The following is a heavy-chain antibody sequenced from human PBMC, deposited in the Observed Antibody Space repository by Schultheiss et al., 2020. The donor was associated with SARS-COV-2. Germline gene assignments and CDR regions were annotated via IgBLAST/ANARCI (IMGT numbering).Heavy chain of an antibody. CDR1: GGSISSSSYY. J-gene: IGHJ3*02. Sequence: SETLSLTCTVSGGSISSSSYYWGWIRQPPGKGLEWIGSIYYSGSTYYNPSLKSRVTISVDTSKNQFSLKLSSVTAADTAVYYCARAGGSGSYLAFDIWGQGTMVTVSS. V-gene: IGHV4-39*01. CDR2: IYYSGST. CDR3: ARAGGSGSYLAFDI. D-gene: IGHD3-10*01.